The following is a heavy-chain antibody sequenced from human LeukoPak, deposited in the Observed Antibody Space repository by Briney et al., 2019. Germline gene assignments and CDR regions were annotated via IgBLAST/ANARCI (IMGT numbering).Heavy chain of an antibody. D-gene: IGHD6-13*01. Sequence: GGSLRLSCAASEFTFSTYGMHWVRQAPGKGLEWVAVISYDGSYKFYADSVKGRFTISRDNSKSTLYLQMNSLRAEDSAVYYCAKDRYSGLNTIDYWGQGTLVTVSS. CDR3: AKDRYSGLNTIDY. V-gene: IGHV3-30*18. J-gene: IGHJ4*02. CDR1: EFTFSTYG. CDR2: ISYDGSYK.